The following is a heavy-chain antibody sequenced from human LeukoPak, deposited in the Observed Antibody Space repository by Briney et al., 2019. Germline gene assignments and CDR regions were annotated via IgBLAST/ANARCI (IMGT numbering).Heavy chain of an antibody. D-gene: IGHD2-8*01. CDR1: GFTVSSNY. CDR2: IYSGGST. CDR3: AKGCGGYCTNGVRYMDV. J-gene: IGHJ6*03. Sequence: GGSLRLSCAASGFTVSSNYMNWDRQAPGKGLEWVSVIYSGGSTYYADSVKGRFTISRDNSKNTLYLQMNSLRAEDTAVYYCAKGCGGYCTNGVRYMDVWGRGTTVTVSS. V-gene: IGHV3-53*01.